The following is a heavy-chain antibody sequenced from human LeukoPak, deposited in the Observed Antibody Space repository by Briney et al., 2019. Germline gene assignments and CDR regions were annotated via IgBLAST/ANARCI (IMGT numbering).Heavy chain of an antibody. CDR1: GFTFSNAW. CDR2: IKSKTDGGTT. V-gene: IGHV3-15*01. D-gene: IGHD3-22*01. Sequence: GGSLRLSCAASGFTFSNAWMSWVRQAPGKGLEWVGRIKSKTDGGTTDYVAPVKGRFTISRDDSKNTLYLQMNSLKTEDTAVYYCTTDYYDSSGYYYLSDAFDIWGQGTMVTVSS. CDR3: TTDYYDSSGYYYLSDAFDI. J-gene: IGHJ3*02.